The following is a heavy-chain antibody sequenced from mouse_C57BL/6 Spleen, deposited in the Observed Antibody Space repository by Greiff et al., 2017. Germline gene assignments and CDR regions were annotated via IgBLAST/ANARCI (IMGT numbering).Heavy chain of an antibody. CDR1: GFTFSDYG. CDR3: ARGLLPYYYAMDY. J-gene: IGHJ4*01. CDR2: ISSGSSTL. Sequence: EVKLVESGGGLVKPGGSLKLSCAASGFTFSDYGMHWVRQAPEKGLEWVAYISSGSSTLYYADTVKGRFTISRDNAKNTLFLQMTSLRSEDTAMYYCARGLLPYYYAMDYWGQGTSVTVSS. V-gene: IGHV5-17*01. D-gene: IGHD2-3*01.